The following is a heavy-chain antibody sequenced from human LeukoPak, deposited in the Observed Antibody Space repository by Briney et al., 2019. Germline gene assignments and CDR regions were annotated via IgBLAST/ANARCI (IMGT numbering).Heavy chain of an antibody. V-gene: IGHV3-30*18. Sequence: GGSLRLSCAASGFTFSSYGMHWVRQAPGKGREGVAVISYDGSNKYYADSVKGRFTISRDNSKNTLYLQMNSLRAEDTAVYYCAKDYDSSGYFDAFDIWGQGTMVTVSS. CDR1: GFTFSSYG. J-gene: IGHJ3*02. CDR3: AKDYDSSGYFDAFDI. D-gene: IGHD3-22*01. CDR2: ISYDGSNK.